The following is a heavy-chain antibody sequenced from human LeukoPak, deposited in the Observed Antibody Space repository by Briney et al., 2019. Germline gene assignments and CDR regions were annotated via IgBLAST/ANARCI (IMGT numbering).Heavy chain of an antibody. CDR1: GGTFSSYA. V-gene: IGHV1-69*04. CDR2: IIPILGIA. CDR3: ARGMDV. J-gene: IGHJ6*02. Sequence: ASVKVSCKASGGTFSSYAISWVRQAPGQGLEWMGRIIPILGIANYAQKFQGRVTMTRNTSISTAYMELSSLRSEDTAVYYCARGMDVWGQGTTVTVSS.